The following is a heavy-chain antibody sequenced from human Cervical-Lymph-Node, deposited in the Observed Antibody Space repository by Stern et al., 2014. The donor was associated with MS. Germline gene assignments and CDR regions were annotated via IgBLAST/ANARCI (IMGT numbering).Heavy chain of an antibody. CDR3: ARHRGYRQLYYFYGMDV. CDR2: IDPGDSDT. CDR1: GYIFTNHW. D-gene: IGHD5-12*01. J-gene: IGHJ6*02. Sequence: EVQLVESGAEVKKPGESLKISCKGSGYIFTNHWIGWVRQMPGKGLEWMGIIDPGDSDTRYSPSFEGQVTISADKSISTAYLQWSSLKASDTAIYYCARHRGYRQLYYFYGMDVWGQGTTVTVSS. V-gene: IGHV5-51*01.